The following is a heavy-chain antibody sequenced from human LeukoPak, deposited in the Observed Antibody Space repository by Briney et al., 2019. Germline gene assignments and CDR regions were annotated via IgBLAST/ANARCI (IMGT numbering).Heavy chain of an antibody. V-gene: IGHV3-23*01. D-gene: IGHD3-10*01. CDR3: AKDHGYYGSGSYYDY. Sequence: PGGSLRLSCAASGFTFSSYAMSWVRQAPGKGLEWVSAISGSGGSTYYADSVKGRFTISRDNSKNTLYLQMNSLRAEDTDVYYCAKDHGYYGSGSYYDYWGQGTLVTVSS. CDR2: ISGSGGST. J-gene: IGHJ4*02. CDR1: GFTFSSYA.